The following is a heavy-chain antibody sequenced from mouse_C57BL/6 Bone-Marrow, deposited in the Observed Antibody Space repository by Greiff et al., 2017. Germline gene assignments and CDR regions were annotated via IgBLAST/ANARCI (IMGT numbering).Heavy chain of an antibody. Sequence: VPLQPSGPELVKPGDSVKLSCKASGYSFTGYFMNWVMQSHGKSLEWIGRINPYNGDTFYNQKFKGKATLTVDKSASTANMELRSLTSENSAVYYCARGYYGYFDVWGTGTTVTVSS. D-gene: IGHD2-2*01. CDR1: GYSFTGYF. V-gene: IGHV1-20*01. CDR2: INPYNGDT. J-gene: IGHJ1*03. CDR3: ARGYYGYFDV.